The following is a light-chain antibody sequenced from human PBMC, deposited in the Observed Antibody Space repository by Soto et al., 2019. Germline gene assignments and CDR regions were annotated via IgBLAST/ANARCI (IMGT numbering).Light chain of an antibody. CDR2: EAS. CDR3: QQYTNLPLT. V-gene: IGKV3-15*01. CDR1: QIVYSN. J-gene: IGKJ4*01. Sequence: EIVMTQSPVTLSVSPGEGVTLSCRASQIVYSNLAWYQQKPGQAPRLLIYEASARAPDIPARFSGSGSGTDFTLTVSRLQSEDFSVYYCQQYTNLPLTFGGGTRVEIK.